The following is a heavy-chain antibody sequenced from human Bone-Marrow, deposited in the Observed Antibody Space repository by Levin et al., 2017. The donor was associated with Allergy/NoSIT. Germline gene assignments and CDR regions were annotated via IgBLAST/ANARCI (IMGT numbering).Heavy chain of an antibody. CDR1: GYTFTSYG. V-gene: IGHV1-18*01. D-gene: IGHD2-2*01. Sequence: GASVKVSCKASGYTFTSYGISWVRQAPGQGLEWMGWISAYNGNTNYAQKLQGRVTMTTDTSTSTAYMELRSLRSDDTAVYYCARRIVVVPAAPAGGYYYYYGMDVWGQGTTVTVSS. CDR3: ARRIVVVPAAPAGGYYYYYGMDV. CDR2: ISAYNGNT. J-gene: IGHJ6*02.